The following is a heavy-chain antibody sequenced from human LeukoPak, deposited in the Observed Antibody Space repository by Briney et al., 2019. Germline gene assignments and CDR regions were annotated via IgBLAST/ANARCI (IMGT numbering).Heavy chain of an antibody. J-gene: IGHJ4*02. CDR2: INHSGST. Sequence: SETLSLTCAVYGGSFSGYYWSWIRQPPGKGLEWIGEINHSGSTNYNPSLKSRVTISVDTSKNQFSLKLSSVTAADTAVYYCARARVYSSRLSPRYWGQGTLVTVSS. V-gene: IGHV4-34*01. CDR1: GGSFSGYY. CDR3: ARARVYSSRLSPRY. D-gene: IGHD6-13*01.